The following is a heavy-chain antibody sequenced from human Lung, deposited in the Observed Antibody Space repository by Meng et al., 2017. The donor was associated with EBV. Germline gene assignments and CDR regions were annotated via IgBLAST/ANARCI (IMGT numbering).Heavy chain of an antibody. D-gene: IGHD3-10*01. CDR1: GFTFSSYA. V-gene: IGHV3-23*04. Sequence: EGQGVGSGGGLVQPGGTLRLSCEAFGFTFSSYAMSWVRQAPGKGLEWVSAISGSGGSTYYADSVKGRFTISRDNSKNTLYLQMNSLRAEDTAVYYCAKASGGYYFDYWGQGTLVTVSS. CDR3: AKASGGYYFDY. J-gene: IGHJ4*02. CDR2: ISGSGGST.